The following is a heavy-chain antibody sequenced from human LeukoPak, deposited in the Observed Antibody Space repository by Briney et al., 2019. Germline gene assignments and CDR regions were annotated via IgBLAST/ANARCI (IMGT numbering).Heavy chain of an antibody. Sequence: GGSLRLSCAASGFTFSGYAMSWVRQAPGKGLEWVSAISGSGGSTYYADSVKGRFTISRDNSKNTLYLQMNSLRAEDTAVYYCAKHSSSWYQGNWFDPWGQGTLVTVSS. CDR3: AKHSSSWYQGNWFDP. CDR1: GFTFSGYA. CDR2: ISGSGGST. D-gene: IGHD6-13*01. J-gene: IGHJ5*02. V-gene: IGHV3-23*01.